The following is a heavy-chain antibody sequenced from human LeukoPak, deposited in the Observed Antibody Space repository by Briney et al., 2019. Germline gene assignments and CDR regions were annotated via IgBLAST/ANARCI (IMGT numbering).Heavy chain of an antibody. Sequence: GGSLRLSCAASGFTFSSYAMHWVRQAPGKGLEWVAVISYDGSNKYYADSVKGRFTISRDNSKNTLYLQMNSLRAEDTAVYYCARDTVYDFPVTYAFDIWGQGTMVTVSS. V-gene: IGHV3-30-3*01. CDR3: ARDTVYDFPVTYAFDI. CDR2: ISYDGSNK. D-gene: IGHD3-3*01. J-gene: IGHJ3*02. CDR1: GFTFSSYA.